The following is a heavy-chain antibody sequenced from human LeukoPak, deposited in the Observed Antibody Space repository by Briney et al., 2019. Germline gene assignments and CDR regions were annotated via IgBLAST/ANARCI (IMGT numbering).Heavy chain of an antibody. CDR1: GGTFSSYA. CDR3: ARARYYYDSSGYYDY. V-gene: IGHV1-69*05. Sequence: AASVKVSCKASGGTFSSYAISWVRQAPGQGLEWMGGIIPIFGTANYAQMFQGRVTITTDESTSTAYMELSSLRSEDTAVYYCARARYYYDSSGYYDYWGQGTLVTVSS. CDR2: IIPIFGTA. J-gene: IGHJ4*02. D-gene: IGHD3-22*01.